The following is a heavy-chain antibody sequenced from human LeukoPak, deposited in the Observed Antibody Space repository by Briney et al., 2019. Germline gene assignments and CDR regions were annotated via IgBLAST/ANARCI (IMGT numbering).Heavy chain of an antibody. CDR2: IWYDGSNK. CDR3: ARDGDYGDYTGYFDY. J-gene: IGHJ4*02. CDR1: GFTFSSYA. D-gene: IGHD4-17*01. Sequence: PGRSLRLSCAASGFTFSSYAMHWVRQAPGKGLEWVAVIWYDGSNKYYGDSVKGRFTISRDNSKNTLFLQMNSPRAEDTAVYYCARDGDYGDYTGYFDYWGQGTLVTVSS. V-gene: IGHV3-33*01.